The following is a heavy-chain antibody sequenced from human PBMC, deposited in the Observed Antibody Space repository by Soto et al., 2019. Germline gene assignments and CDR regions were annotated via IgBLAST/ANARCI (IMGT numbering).Heavy chain of an antibody. D-gene: IGHD5-12*01. J-gene: IGHJ3*02. CDR3: AKGMDISELLDI. CDR2: ISYDGSNK. Sequence: ESGGGVVQPGRSLRLSCAASGFTFSSYGMHWVRQAPGKGLEWVAVISYDGSNKYYADSVKGRFTISRDNSKNTLYLQMNSLRAEDTAVYYCAKGMDISELLDIWGQGTMVTVSS. CDR1: GFTFSSYG. V-gene: IGHV3-30*18.